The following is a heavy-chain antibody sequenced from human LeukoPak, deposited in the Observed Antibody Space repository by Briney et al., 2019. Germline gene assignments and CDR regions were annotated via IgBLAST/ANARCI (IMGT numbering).Heavy chain of an antibody. D-gene: IGHD3-22*01. J-gene: IGHJ4*02. CDR3: ARDYDSSASDY. Sequence: GGSLRLSCAASGFTFSSYSMNWVRQAPGKGLEWVSFISISSSTIYYADSAKGRFTISRDNAKNSLYLRMNSLRDEDTAVYYCARDYDSSASDYWGRGTLVTVSS. V-gene: IGHV3-48*02. CDR1: GFTFSSYS. CDR2: ISISSSTI.